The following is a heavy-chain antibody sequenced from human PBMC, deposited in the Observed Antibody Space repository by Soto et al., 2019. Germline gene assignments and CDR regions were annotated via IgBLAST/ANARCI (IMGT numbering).Heavy chain of an antibody. CDR1: GFTFSSYA. J-gene: IGHJ4*02. D-gene: IGHD5-18*01. V-gene: IGHV3-30-3*01. Sequence: GGSLRLSCAASGFTFSSYAMHWVRQAPGKGLEWVAVISYDGSNKYYADSVKGRFTISRDNSKNTLYLQMNSLRAEDTAVYYCARDRGGTAMDPGERTFDYWGQGTLVTVSS. CDR2: ISYDGSNK. CDR3: ARDRGGTAMDPGERTFDY.